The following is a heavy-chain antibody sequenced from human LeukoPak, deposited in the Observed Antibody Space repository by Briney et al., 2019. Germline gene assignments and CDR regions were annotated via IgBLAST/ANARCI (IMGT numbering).Heavy chain of an antibody. J-gene: IGHJ4*02. CDR2: INPNSGGT. Sequence: ASVKVSCKASGYTFTGYYMHWVRQAPGQGLEWMGWINPNSGGTNYAQKFQGRVTMTRDTSISTAYMELSRLRSDDTAVYYCARDFVSSWKNFDFWGQGTLVTVSS. D-gene: IGHD6-13*01. V-gene: IGHV1-2*02. CDR1: GYTFTGYY. CDR3: ARDFVSSWKNFDF.